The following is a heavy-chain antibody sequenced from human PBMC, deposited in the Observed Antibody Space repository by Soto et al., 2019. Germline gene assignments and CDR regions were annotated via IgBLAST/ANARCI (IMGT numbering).Heavy chain of an antibody. Sequence: GGSLRLSCAASGFTFISYGMHWVRQAPGKGLEWVAVISYDGSNKYYADSVKGRFTISRDNSKNTLYLQMNSLRAEDTAVYYCAKVFQGSCGGDCYIDYWGQGTLVTVSS. CDR2: ISYDGSNK. CDR1: GFTFISYG. D-gene: IGHD2-21*02. V-gene: IGHV3-30*18. J-gene: IGHJ4*02. CDR3: AKVFQGSCGGDCYIDY.